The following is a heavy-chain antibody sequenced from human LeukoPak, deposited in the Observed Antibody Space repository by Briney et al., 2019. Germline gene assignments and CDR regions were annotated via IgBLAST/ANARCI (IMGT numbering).Heavy chain of an antibody. CDR1: DGSVSSFY. CDR2: IYYSGST. Sequence: SETLSLTCTVSDGSVSSFYWSWIRQPPGKGLEWIGYIYYSGSTNYNPSLKSRVTISVDTSKNQFSLKLSSVTAADTAVYYCARSAGIDIWGQGTMVTVSS. V-gene: IGHV4-59*02. J-gene: IGHJ3*02. CDR3: ARSAGIDI.